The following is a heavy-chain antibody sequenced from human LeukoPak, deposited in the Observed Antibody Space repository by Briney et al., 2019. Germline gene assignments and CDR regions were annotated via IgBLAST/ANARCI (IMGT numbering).Heavy chain of an antibody. D-gene: IGHD2-15*01. V-gene: IGHV4-39*07. J-gene: IGHJ3*02. CDR2: IYYRGTT. Sequence: SETLSLTCSVSGGSITGSSFYWGWIRQPPGKGLEWIGSIYYRGTTNYNPSLKSRVTISVDTSKNQLSLKLSSVTAVDTAVYYCARGLDVVVVAASLGAFDIWGQGTMVTVSS. CDR1: GGSITGSSFY. CDR3: ARGLDVVVVAASLGAFDI.